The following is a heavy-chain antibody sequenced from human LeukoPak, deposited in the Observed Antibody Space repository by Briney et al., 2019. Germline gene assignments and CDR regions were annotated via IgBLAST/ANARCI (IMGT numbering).Heavy chain of an antibody. Sequence: ASVKVSCKASGYTFTGYYMHWVRQAPGQGLEWMGWINPNSGGTNYAQKFQGRVTMTRDTSISTAYMELSRLRFDDTAVYYCARVDVSSSWYYFDYWGQGTLVTVSS. J-gene: IGHJ4*02. CDR1: GYTFTGYY. CDR2: INPNSGGT. D-gene: IGHD6-13*01. V-gene: IGHV1-2*02. CDR3: ARVDVSSSWYYFDY.